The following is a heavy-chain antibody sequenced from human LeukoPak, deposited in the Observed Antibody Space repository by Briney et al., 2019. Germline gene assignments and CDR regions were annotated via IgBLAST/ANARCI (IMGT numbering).Heavy chain of an antibody. CDR2: MNPNSGNT. J-gene: IGHJ4*02. CDR1: GGTFSSYA. V-gene: IGHV1-8*02. D-gene: IGHD3-22*01. Sequence: ASVKVSCKASGGTFSSYAISWVRQAPGQGLEWMGWMNPNSGNTGYAQKFQGRVTMTRNTSISTAYMELSSLRSEDTAVYYCARGGPYYYDSSGYYYEDWGQGTLVTVSS. CDR3: ARGGPYYYDSSGYYYED.